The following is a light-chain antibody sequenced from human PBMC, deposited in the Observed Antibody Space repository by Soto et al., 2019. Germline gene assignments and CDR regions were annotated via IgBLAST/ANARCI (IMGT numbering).Light chain of an antibody. V-gene: IGKV3-11*01. Sequence: EIVSTQSPATLSFSPGEGATVSCRASQSVSSYLAWYQQKPGQAPRLLIYDASNRATGIPARFSGSGSGTDFTLTISSLEPEDFAVYYCQQRSSWPITFGQGTRLEIK. CDR3: QQRSSWPIT. CDR1: QSVSSY. CDR2: DAS. J-gene: IGKJ5*01.